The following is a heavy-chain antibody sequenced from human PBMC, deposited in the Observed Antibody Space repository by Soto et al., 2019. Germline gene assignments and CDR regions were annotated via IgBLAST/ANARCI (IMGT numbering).Heavy chain of an antibody. CDR1: GFTFSSYG. Sequence: GGSLRLSCAASGFTFSSYGMHWVRQAPGKGLEWVAVISYDGSNKYYADSVEGRFTISRDNSKNTLYLQMNSLRAEDTAVYYCAKDINRYYYDSSGYPAYYYYGMDVWGQGTTVTVSS. D-gene: IGHD3-22*01. CDR3: AKDINRYYYDSSGYPAYYYYGMDV. J-gene: IGHJ6*02. CDR2: ISYDGSNK. V-gene: IGHV3-30*18.